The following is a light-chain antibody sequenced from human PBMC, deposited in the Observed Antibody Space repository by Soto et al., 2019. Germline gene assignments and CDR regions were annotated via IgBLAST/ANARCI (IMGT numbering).Light chain of an antibody. V-gene: IGLV2-14*01. CDR2: EVT. J-gene: IGLJ1*01. CDR3: SSFTSRFTFV. Sequence: LTQPASVSGSPGQSIAISCTGTRSDVGAYNYVSWYQQHPGKAPKLMISEVTNRPSGVSDRFSGSKSGYTASLTISGLQAEDEADYYCSSFTSRFTFVFGTGTKVTVL. CDR1: RSDVGAYNY.